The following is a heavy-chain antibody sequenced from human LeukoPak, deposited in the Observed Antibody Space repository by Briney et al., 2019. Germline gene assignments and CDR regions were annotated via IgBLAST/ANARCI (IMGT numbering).Heavy chain of an antibody. Sequence: GESLKISCKGFGYSFTSYWIGWGRQMSGKGLGWRGSIYPGDSDTRYSPSFQGQVTISADKSISTAYLQWSSLKASDIAMYYCARHFYGSGSYSDYWGQGTLVTVSS. V-gene: IGHV5-51*01. CDR1: GYSFTSYW. D-gene: IGHD3-10*01. CDR2: IYPGDSDT. J-gene: IGHJ4*02. CDR3: ARHFYGSGSYSDY.